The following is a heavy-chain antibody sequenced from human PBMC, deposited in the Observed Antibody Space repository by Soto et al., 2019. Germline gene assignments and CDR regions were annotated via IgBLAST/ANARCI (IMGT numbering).Heavy chain of an antibody. Sequence: GESLKISCAASGFTFSGYSMNWVRQAPGRGLEWISYICSRSLTIYYADSVKGRFTISRDNAKNSLYLQMNSLRDDDTAVYYCAREDILGTRSFDYWGQGTLVTVSS. J-gene: IGHJ4*02. V-gene: IGHV3-48*02. CDR2: ICSRSLTI. D-gene: IGHD1-26*01. CDR1: GFTFSGYS. CDR3: AREDILGTRSFDY.